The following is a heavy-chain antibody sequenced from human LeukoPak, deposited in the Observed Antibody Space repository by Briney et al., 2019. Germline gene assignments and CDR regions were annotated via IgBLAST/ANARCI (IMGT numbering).Heavy chain of an antibody. J-gene: IGHJ4*02. V-gene: IGHV3-23*01. CDR1: GFTFSSYA. CDR3: AKEPLKDYDSWSGYPY. Sequence: GGSLRLSCAASGFTFSSYAMSWVRQAPGKGLEWVSAISGSGGSTYYADSVKGRFTISRDNSKNTLYLQMNSLRAEDTAVYYCAKEPLKDYDSWSGYPYWGQGTLVTVSS. D-gene: IGHD3-3*01. CDR2: ISGSGGST.